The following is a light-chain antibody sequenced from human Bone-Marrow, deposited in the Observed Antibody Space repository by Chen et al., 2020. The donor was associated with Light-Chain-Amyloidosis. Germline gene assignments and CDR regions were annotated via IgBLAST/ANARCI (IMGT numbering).Light chain of an antibody. CDR2: DDS. CDR3: QVWDRSSDRPV. Sequence: SYVLTQPSSVSVAPGQTATIACGGNNIGSTSVHWYQQTPGQAPILVVYDDSDRPSGIHERLSGSNSGNTATMTISRVEAGDEADYYCQVWDRSSDRPVFGGGTKLTVL. CDR1: NIGSTS. V-gene: IGLV3-21*02. J-gene: IGLJ3*02.